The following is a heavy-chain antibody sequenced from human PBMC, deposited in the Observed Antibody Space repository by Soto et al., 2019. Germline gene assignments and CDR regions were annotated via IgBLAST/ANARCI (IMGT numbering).Heavy chain of an antibody. D-gene: IGHD3-10*01. Sequence: AVGSLRLSCAASGFTFSSYSMNWVRQAPGKGLEWVSYVSSSSSTIYYADSVKGRFTISRDNAKNSLYLQMNSLRDEDTAVYYCASRLLWFGERSYYYGMDVWGQGTTVTVSS. CDR1: GFTFSSYS. CDR2: VSSSSSTI. CDR3: ASRLLWFGERSYYYGMDV. J-gene: IGHJ6*02. V-gene: IGHV3-48*02.